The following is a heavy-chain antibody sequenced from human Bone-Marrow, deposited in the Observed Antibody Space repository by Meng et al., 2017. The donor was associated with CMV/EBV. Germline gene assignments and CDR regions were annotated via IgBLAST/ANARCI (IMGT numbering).Heavy chain of an antibody. V-gene: IGHV3-49*04. D-gene: IGHD3-3*01. J-gene: IGHJ6*02. Sequence: GESLKISCTASGFTFGDYAMSWVRQAPGKGLEWVGFIRSKAYGGTTEYAASVKGRFTISRDDSKSIAYLQMNSLKTEDTAVYYCTRDRWIRFLEWLYPPYPEYYYYGMDVWGQGTTVTVSS. CDR2: IRSKAYGGTT. CDR3: TRDRWIRFLEWLYPPYPEYYYYGMDV. CDR1: GFTFGDYA.